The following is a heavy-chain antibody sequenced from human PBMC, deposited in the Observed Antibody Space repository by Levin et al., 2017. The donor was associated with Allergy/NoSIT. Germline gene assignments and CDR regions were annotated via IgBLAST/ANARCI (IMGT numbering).Heavy chain of an antibody. CDR1: GGSISSGDHY. V-gene: IGHV4-30-4*01. Sequence: SETLSLTCTVSGGSISSGDHYWTWIRQPPGKGLEWIGYIYYSGTTYYNPSLQSRLTISVDTSKNQFSLKLTSVTAADTAVYYCVKERYYGSGTSLAEHWGQGTLVTVSS. D-gene: IGHD3-10*01. J-gene: IGHJ4*02. CDR3: VKERYYGSGTSLAEH. CDR2: IYYSGTT.